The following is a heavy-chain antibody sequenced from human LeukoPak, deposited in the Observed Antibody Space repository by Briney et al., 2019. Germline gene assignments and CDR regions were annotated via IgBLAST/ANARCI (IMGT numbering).Heavy chain of an antibody. D-gene: IGHD6-6*01. Sequence: SETLSLTCTVSGGSISGYYWTWIRQPPGKGLEWIGYIYSSGSTNYNPSLKSRVTISVDTTKNQFSLRLSSVTAADTAVYYCARHRYTSSSSYFDFWGQGTLVTVSS. CDR3: ARHRYTSSSSYFDF. V-gene: IGHV4-59*08. J-gene: IGHJ4*02. CDR1: GGSISGYY. CDR2: IYSSGST.